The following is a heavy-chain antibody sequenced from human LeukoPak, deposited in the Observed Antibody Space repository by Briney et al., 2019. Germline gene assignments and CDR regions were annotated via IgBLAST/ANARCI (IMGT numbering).Heavy chain of an antibody. CDR1: GGSISSYY. D-gene: IGHD6-25*01. J-gene: IGHJ4*02. CDR3: ARARSGSNIDY. V-gene: IGHV4-59*01. Sequence: PSETLSLTCTVSGGSISSYYWSWIRQPPGKGLEWIGYIYYSGSTNYNPSLKSRVTISVDTSKNQFSLKLSSVTAADTAVYYCARARSGSNIDYWGQGTLVTVSS. CDR2: IYYSGST.